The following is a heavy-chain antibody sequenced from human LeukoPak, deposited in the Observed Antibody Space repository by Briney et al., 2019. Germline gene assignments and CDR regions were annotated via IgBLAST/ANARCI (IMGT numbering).Heavy chain of an antibody. Sequence: PGGSLRLSCAASGFTFSTYAMHWVRQGPGKGLEYVSSISSNGDRTYYANSVKGGCTISRDNSRNTLYLQMGSLRAEDMAVYYCARGGVNVAAAGFDSWGQGTLVTVSS. D-gene: IGHD6-13*01. CDR1: GFTFSTYA. V-gene: IGHV3-64*01. CDR3: ARGGVNVAAAGFDS. CDR2: ISSNGDRT. J-gene: IGHJ4*02.